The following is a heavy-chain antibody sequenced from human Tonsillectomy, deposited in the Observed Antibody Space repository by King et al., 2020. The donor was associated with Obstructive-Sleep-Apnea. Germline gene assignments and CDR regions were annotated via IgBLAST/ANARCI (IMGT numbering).Heavy chain of an antibody. J-gene: IGHJ4*02. Sequence: VQLVESGGGVVQPGRSLRLSCAASGFAFSTYALHWVRQAPGKGLEWVAVISYDGSNKYYADSVKGRFTISRDNSKSTLYLQVNSLRAEDTAIYYCARDGLEWLTPDYGGQGTLVTVSS. D-gene: IGHD3-3*01. CDR3: ARDGLEWLTPDY. CDR2: ISYDGSNK. V-gene: IGHV3-30*04. CDR1: GFAFSTYA.